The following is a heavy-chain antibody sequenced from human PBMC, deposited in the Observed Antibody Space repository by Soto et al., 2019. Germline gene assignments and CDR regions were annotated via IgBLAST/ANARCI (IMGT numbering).Heavy chain of an antibody. CDR1: GFSLSTRDVG. CDR2: VYWDDSK. CDR3: AHCRGGVASF. J-gene: IGHJ4*02. D-gene: IGHD2-2*01. V-gene: IGHV2-5*02. Sequence: QITLNESGPTLVKPTQTLTLTCTFSGFSLSTRDVGVGWIRQPPGEALEGLGVVYWDDSKTYSPSLESRLTITKDTSKNQVVLRMTKMDPADTATYYGAHCRGGVASFWGQGTLVTVSS.